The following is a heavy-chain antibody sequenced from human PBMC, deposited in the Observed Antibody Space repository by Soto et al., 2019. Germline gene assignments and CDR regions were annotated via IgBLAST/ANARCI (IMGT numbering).Heavy chain of an antibody. D-gene: IGHD4-17*01. Sequence: GESLKISCKGSGYSFTSYWIGWVRQMPGKGLEWMGIIYPGDSDTGYSPSFQGQVTISADKSISTAYLQWSSLKASDTAMYYCATTTVTTLNYYYYYGMDVWGQGTTVTVSS. CDR2: IYPGDSDT. CDR3: ATTTVTTLNYYYYYGMDV. CDR1: GYSFTSYW. J-gene: IGHJ6*02. V-gene: IGHV5-51*01.